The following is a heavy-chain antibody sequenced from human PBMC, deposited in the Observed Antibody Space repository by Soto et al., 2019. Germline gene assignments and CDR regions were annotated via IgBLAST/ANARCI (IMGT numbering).Heavy chain of an antibody. CDR3: ANLWFGEFPEPYYYYYMDV. D-gene: IGHD3-10*01. V-gene: IGHV4-59*01. CDR2: IYYSGST. Sequence: SETLSLTCTVSGGSISSYYWNWIRQPPGKGLEWIGYIYYSGSTNYNPSLKSRVTISVDTSKNQFSLKLSSVTAADTAVYHCANLWFGEFPEPYYYYYMDVWGKGTTVTVSS. CDR1: GGSISSYY. J-gene: IGHJ6*03.